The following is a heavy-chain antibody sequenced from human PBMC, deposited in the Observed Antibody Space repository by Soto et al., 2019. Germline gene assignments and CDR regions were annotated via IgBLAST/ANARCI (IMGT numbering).Heavy chain of an antibody. D-gene: IGHD3-3*01. CDR2: IYHSGST. CDR3: ASTTPYYDFWSGYYVDY. J-gene: IGHJ4*02. V-gene: IGHV4-4*02. CDR1: GGSISSSNW. Sequence: SESLSLTCAVSGGSISSSNWWSWVRQPPGKGLEWIGEIYHSGSTNYNPSLKSRVTISVDKSKNQFSLKLSSVTAADTAVYYCASTTPYYDFWSGYYVDYWGQGTLVTVS.